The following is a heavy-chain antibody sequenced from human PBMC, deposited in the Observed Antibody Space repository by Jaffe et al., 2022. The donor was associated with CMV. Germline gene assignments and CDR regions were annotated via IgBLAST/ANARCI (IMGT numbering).Heavy chain of an antibody. CDR1: GFTFSSYA. V-gene: IGHV3-23*01. Sequence: EVQLLESGGGLVQPGGSLRLSCAASGFTFSSYAMSWVRQAPGKGLEWVSAISGSGGSTYYADSVKGRFTISRDNSKNTLYLQMNSLRAEDTAVYYCAKDHPGNYDSSGYYYAGFDYWGQGTLVTVSS. J-gene: IGHJ4*02. D-gene: IGHD3-22*01. CDR2: ISGSGGST. CDR3: AKDHPGNYDSSGYYYAGFDY.